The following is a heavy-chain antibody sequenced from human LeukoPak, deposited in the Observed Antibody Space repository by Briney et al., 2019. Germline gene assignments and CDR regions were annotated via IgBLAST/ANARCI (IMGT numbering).Heavy chain of an antibody. CDR2: MNPNSGNT. CDR3: ASGYRRGSGSYYTSRGDIDY. Sequence: ASVKVSCKASGYTFTSYDINWLRQATGQGLEWMGWMNPNSGNTGYAQKFQGRVTMTRNTSISTAYMELSSLRSEDTAGYYCASGYRRGSGSYYTSRGDIDYWGQGTLVTVSS. V-gene: IGHV1-8*01. D-gene: IGHD3-10*01. CDR1: GYTFTSYD. J-gene: IGHJ4*02.